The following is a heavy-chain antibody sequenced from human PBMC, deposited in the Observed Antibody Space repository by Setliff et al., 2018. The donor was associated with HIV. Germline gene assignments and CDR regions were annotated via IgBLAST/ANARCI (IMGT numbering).Heavy chain of an antibody. J-gene: IGHJ4*02. CDR1: GGSISSSSYY. V-gene: IGHV4-39*07. D-gene: IGHD6-13*01. CDR3: ARDQAAGYYFDY. CDR2: IYYSGST. Sequence: SETLSLTCTVSGGSISSSSYYWGWIRQPPGKGLEWIGSIYYSGSTYYNPSLKSRVTISVDTSKNQFSLKLSSVTAADTAVYYCARDQAAGYYFDYWGQGTLVTVS.